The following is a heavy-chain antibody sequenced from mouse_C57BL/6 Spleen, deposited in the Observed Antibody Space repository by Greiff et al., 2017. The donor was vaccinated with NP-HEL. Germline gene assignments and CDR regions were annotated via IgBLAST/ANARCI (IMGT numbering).Heavy chain of an antibody. V-gene: IGHV1-15*01. CDR1: GYTFTDYE. D-gene: IGHD2-4*01. CDR2: IDPETGGT. Sequence: QVQLQQSGAELVRPGASVTLSCKASGYTFTDYEMHWVKQTPVHGLEWIGAIDPETGGTAYNQKFKGKAILTADKSSSTAYMELRSLTSEDSAVYYCTRGGNDYDRGYFDVWGTGTTVTVSS. CDR3: TRGGNDYDRGYFDV. J-gene: IGHJ1*03.